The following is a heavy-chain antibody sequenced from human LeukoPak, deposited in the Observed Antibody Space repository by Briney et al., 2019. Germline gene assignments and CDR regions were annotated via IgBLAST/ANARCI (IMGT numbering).Heavy chain of an antibody. CDR3: ASMESSIGDP. D-gene: IGHD2-2*01. J-gene: IGHJ5*02. Sequence: SETLSLTCAVYGGSFSGYYWSWIRQPPGKGLEWIGEINHSGSTNYNPSLESRVTISVDTSKNQFSLKLSSVTAADTAVYYCASMESSIGDPWGQGTLVTVSS. CDR2: INHSGST. V-gene: IGHV4-34*01. CDR1: GGSFSGYY.